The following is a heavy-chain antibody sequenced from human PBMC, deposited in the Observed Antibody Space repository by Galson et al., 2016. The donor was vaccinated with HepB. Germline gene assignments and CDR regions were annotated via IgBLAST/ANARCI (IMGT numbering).Heavy chain of an antibody. CDR3: TRGLEYCSGGSCHYYFYYMDV. Sequence: SLRLSCAASGFTFSDYYMNWVRQAPGMGLEWVSYISPGNSSSHYADFVKGRFTISRDNAQNSLYLQMNSLRAEDTAIYYCTRGLEYCSGGSCHYYFYYMDVWGKGTTVTVSS. CDR2: ISPGNSSS. V-gene: IGHV3-11*06. J-gene: IGHJ6*03. D-gene: IGHD2-15*01. CDR1: GFTFSDYY.